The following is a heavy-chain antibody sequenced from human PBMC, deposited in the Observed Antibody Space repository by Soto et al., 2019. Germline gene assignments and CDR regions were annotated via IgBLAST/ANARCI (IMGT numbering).Heavy chain of an antibody. Sequence: GSLRLSCAVSGFIFSDYYMSWIRHAPGKWLEWVSYISSRGDIIYYADSVKGRFTISRDNAKNSLYLQMNSLRAEDTAVYYCARDLGYYDSSGYFDYWGQGTLVTVSS. J-gene: IGHJ4*02. V-gene: IGHV3-11*01. CDR1: GFIFSDYY. D-gene: IGHD3-22*01. CDR3: ARDLGYYDSSGYFDY. CDR2: ISSRGDII.